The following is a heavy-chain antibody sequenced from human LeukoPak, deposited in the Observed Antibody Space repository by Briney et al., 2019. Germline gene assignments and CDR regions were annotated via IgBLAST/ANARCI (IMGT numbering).Heavy chain of an antibody. J-gene: IGHJ4*02. Sequence: PGRSLRLSCAASGFTLSSYGMHWVRQAPGKGLEWVAVIWYDGSNKYSADSVKGRFIISRDNSKNTLYLQMNTLRVEDTAVYYCARARDFDYWGQGTLVTVSS. CDR3: ARARDFDY. CDR2: IWYDGSNK. CDR1: GFTLSSYG. V-gene: IGHV3-33*01.